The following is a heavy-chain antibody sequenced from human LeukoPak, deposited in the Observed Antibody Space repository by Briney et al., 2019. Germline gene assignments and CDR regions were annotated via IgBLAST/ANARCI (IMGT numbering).Heavy chain of an antibody. CDR1: GGSFSGYY. CDR2: INHSGGT. Sequence: SETLSLTCAVYGGSFSGYYWSWIRQPPGKGLEWIGEINHSGGTNYNPSLKSRVTISVDTSKNQFSLKLSSVTAADTAVYYCARGRRWTLKPTTVTTNWFDPWGQGTLVTVSS. V-gene: IGHV4-34*01. D-gene: IGHD4-17*01. CDR3: ARGRRWTLKPTTVTTNWFDP. J-gene: IGHJ5*02.